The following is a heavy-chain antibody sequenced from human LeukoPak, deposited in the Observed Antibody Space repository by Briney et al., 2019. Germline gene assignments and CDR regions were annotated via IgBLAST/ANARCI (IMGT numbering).Heavy chain of an antibody. Sequence: PGRSLRLSCAASGFTFSSYGMHWVRQAPGKGLEWVAVISYDGSNKYYADSVKGRFTISRDNSKNTLYLQMNSLRAEDTAVYYCAKSLAAANLFDYWGQGTLVTVSS. V-gene: IGHV3-30*18. J-gene: IGHJ4*02. CDR3: AKSLAAANLFDY. D-gene: IGHD6-13*01. CDR1: GFTFSSYG. CDR2: ISYDGSNK.